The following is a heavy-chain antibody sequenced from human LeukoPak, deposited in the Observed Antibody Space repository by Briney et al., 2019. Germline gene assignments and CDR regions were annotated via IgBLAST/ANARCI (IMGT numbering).Heavy chain of an antibody. J-gene: IGHJ4*02. CDR3: ARSPSLGDPIDY. CDR2: ISSSSRYI. Sequence: GRSLRLSCAASGFTFSGYSMNWVRQAPGKELEWVSSISSSSRYIYYADSVKGRFTITRDNAKNSLYLQMNSLRAEDTAVYYCARSPSLGDPIDYWGQGTLVTVSS. CDR1: GFTFSGYS. D-gene: IGHD2-21*01. V-gene: IGHV3-21*01.